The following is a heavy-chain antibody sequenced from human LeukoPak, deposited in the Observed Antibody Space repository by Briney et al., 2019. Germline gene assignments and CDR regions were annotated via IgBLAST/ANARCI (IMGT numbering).Heavy chain of an antibody. CDR2: INPSGDST. D-gene: IGHD3-22*01. Sequence: ASVKVSCKASGYTFTSYYIHWVRQAPGQGLEWMGIINPSGDSTNYAQKFQGRVTMTRDTSTSTVYMELSSLRSEDTAVYYCARVARPYFYDSSGSYYGYFDYWGQGTLVTVSS. CDR3: ARVARPYFYDSSGSYYGYFDY. J-gene: IGHJ4*02. CDR1: GYTFTSYY. V-gene: IGHV1-46*01.